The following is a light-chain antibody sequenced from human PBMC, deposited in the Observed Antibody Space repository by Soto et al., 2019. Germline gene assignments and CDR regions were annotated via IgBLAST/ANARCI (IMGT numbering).Light chain of an antibody. Sequence: EIVLTQSPGTLSLSPGERATLSCRASQFLSSSYVVWYQQKPGQAPRLVIYAASRRATGIPDRFSGSGSATEYTLTISRLEPEDFAVYYCQQQGTFGQGTRLEIK. CDR3: QQQGT. CDR2: AAS. CDR1: QFLSSSY. J-gene: IGKJ2*01. V-gene: IGKV3-20*01.